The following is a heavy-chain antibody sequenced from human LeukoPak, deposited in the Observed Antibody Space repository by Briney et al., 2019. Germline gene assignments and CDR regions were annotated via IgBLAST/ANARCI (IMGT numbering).Heavy chain of an antibody. V-gene: IGHV3-21*04. CDR2: ISSSSSYI. CDR1: GFTSSSYS. J-gene: IGHJ6*02. CDR3: AKDIYTGSMTTVIDYYYYGMDV. Sequence: SGGSLRLSCAASGFTSSSYSMNWVRQAPGKGLEWVSSISSSSSYIYYADSVKGRFTISRDNSKNSLYLQMNSLRTEDTALYYCAKDIYTGSMTTVIDYYYYGMDVWGQGTTVTVSS. D-gene: IGHD4-17*01.